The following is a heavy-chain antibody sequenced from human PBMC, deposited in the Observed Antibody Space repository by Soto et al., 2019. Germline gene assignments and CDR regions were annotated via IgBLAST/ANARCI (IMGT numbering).Heavy chain of an antibody. D-gene: IGHD2-2*01. Sequence: QVQLVQSGAEVKKPGSSVKVSCKASGGTFSSYTISWVRQAPGQGLEWMGRIIPILGIANYAQKFQGRVTITADKSTSTAYMELGSVRSEDTAVYYCARGERYCSSTGCLGVDYWGQGTLVTVSS. CDR3: ARGERYCSSTGCLGVDY. CDR1: GGTFSSYT. J-gene: IGHJ4*02. V-gene: IGHV1-69*02. CDR2: IIPILGIA.